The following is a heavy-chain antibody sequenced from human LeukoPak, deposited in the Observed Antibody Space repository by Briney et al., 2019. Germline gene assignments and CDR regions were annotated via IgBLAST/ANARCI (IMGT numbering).Heavy chain of an antibody. J-gene: IGHJ4*02. CDR2: IKKDGSQK. Sequence: GGSLRLSCAASGFTFSSFWMSWVRPAPGKGLEWVANIKKDGSQKYYVDSVEGRFTISRDNAKNSLYLQMDSLRLDDTAVYYCTRVFGGYDVSDSWGQGTRVTVSS. V-gene: IGHV3-7*03. CDR1: GFTFSSFW. CDR3: TRVFGGYDVSDS. D-gene: IGHD3-3*01.